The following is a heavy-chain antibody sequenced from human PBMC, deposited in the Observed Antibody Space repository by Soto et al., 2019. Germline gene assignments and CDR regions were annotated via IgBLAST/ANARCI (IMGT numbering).Heavy chain of an antibody. D-gene: IGHD6-6*01. Sequence: AAVKVSCKASGYTLTSYDINWVRQATGQGLEWMGWMNPNSGNTGYAQKFQGRVTMTRNTSISTAYMELSSLRSEDTAVYYRARVKGGQLVHYWGQGTLVTVSS. CDR3: ARVKGGQLVHY. J-gene: IGHJ4*02. CDR2: MNPNSGNT. V-gene: IGHV1-8*01. CDR1: GYTLTSYD.